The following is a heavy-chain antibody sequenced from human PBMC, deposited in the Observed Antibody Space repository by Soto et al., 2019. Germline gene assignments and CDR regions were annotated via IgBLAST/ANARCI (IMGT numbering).Heavy chain of an antibody. J-gene: IGHJ4*02. V-gene: IGHV3-23*01. CDR2: ISGSGGST. CDR1: GFTFSSYA. CDR3: AKSVHTSYYGSGSYYRPLYY. D-gene: IGHD3-10*01. Sequence: PGGSLRLSCAASGFTFSSYAMSWVRQAPGKGLEWVSAISGSGGSTYYADSVKGRFTISRDNSKNTLYLQMNSLRAEDTAVYYCAKSVHTSYYGSGSYYRPLYYWGPGTLVTVSS.